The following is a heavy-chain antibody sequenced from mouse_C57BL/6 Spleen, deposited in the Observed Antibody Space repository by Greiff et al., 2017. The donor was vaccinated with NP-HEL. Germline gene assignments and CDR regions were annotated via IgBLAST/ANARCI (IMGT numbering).Heavy chain of an antibody. J-gene: IGHJ4*01. V-gene: IGHV1-64*01. Sequence: QVQLQQPGAELVKPGASVKLSCKASGYTFTSYWMHWVKQRPGQGLEWIGMIHPNSGSTNYNEKFKSKATLTVDKSSSTAYMQLSSLTSEDSAVYYSARESWYEYGDYYAMDYWGQGTSVTVSS. CDR1: GYTFTSYW. CDR2: IHPNSGST. CDR3: ARESWYEYGDYYAMDY. D-gene: IGHD2-4*01.